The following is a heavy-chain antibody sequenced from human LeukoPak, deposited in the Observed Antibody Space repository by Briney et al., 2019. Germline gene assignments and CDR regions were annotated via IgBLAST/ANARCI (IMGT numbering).Heavy chain of an antibody. CDR3: ARQGCSSTSCYSGGYFDL. CDR2: IYPGDSDT. CDR1: GYSFTSYW. V-gene: IGHV5-51*01. D-gene: IGHD2-2*02. Sequence: GESLKISCKGSGYSFTSYWIGWVRQMPGKGLEWMGIIYPGDSDTRYSPSFQGQVTISADKSISTAYLQWSSLKASDTAKYYCARQGCSSTSCYSGGYFDLWGRGTLVTVSS. J-gene: IGHJ2*01.